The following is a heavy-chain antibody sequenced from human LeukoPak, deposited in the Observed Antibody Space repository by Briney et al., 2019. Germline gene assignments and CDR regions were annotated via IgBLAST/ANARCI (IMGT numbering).Heavy chain of an antibody. CDR2: IRADNGDT. CDR3: ARDWPTVIADF. V-gene: IGHV1-18*04. J-gene: IGHJ1*01. D-gene: IGHD4-11*01. Sequence: ASVRVSCKTSGYKFLSHGISWVRQAPGQGLEWLGWIRADNGDTRFAQKFQGRFTMTTDISTSTAHMELRSLRSDGTAVYYCARDWPTVIADFWGQGTLVTVSS. CDR1: GYKFLSHG.